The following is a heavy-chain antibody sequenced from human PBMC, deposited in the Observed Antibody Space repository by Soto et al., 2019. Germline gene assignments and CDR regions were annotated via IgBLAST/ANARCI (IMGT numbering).Heavy chain of an antibody. Sequence: LGESLKISCKGSGYSFTSYWIGWVRQMPGKGLEWMGIIYPGDSDTRYSPSFQGQVTISADKSISTAYLQWSSLKASDTAMYYCARSIAAAGHYYYYGMDVWGQGTTVTVSS. CDR1: GYSFTSYW. J-gene: IGHJ6*02. CDR3: ARSIAAAGHYYYYGMDV. CDR2: IYPGDSDT. V-gene: IGHV5-51*01. D-gene: IGHD6-13*01.